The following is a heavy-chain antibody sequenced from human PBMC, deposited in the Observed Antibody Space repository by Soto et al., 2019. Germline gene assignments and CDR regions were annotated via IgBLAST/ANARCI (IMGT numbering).Heavy chain of an antibody. CDR2: INPSGGST. V-gene: IGHV1-46*03. Sequence: ASVKVSCKASGYTFTSYYMHWVRQAPGQGLEWMGIINPSGGSTSYAQKFQGRVTMTRDTSTSTVYMELSSLRSEDTAVYYCARDDPGIAAAGYYMEVWGKGTTVTVSS. D-gene: IGHD6-13*01. CDR3: ARDDPGIAAAGYYMEV. J-gene: IGHJ6*03. CDR1: GYTFTSYY.